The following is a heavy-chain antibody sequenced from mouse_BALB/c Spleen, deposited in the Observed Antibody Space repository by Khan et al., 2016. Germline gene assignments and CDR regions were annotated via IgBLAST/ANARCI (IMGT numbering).Heavy chain of an antibody. V-gene: IGHV4-2*02. CDR2: INPGSSTI. Sequence: EVKLLESGGGLVQPGGSLNLSCAASGFDFSRYWMSWARQAPGKGQEWIGEINPGSSTINYTPSLKDKFIISRDNAKNTLYLQMSKVRSEDTALYYCARLGYYCYLDYWGQGTTLTVSS. D-gene: IGHD1-1*01. J-gene: IGHJ2*01. CDR1: GFDFSRYW. CDR3: ARLGYYCYLDY.